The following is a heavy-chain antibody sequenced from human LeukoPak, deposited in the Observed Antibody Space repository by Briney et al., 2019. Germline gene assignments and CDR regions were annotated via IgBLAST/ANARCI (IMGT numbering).Heavy chain of an antibody. Sequence: ASVKVSCMASGYTFTSYAFNWVRQAPGQGLEWMGWINTNTGNPTYAQAFTGRLVFSLDTSVSTAYLQISSLKAEDTAVYYCARVGLRYYHYYMDVWGKGTTVTVSS. J-gene: IGHJ6*03. CDR3: ARVGLRYYHYYMDV. D-gene: IGHD3-9*01. V-gene: IGHV7-4-1*02. CDR1: GYTFTSYA. CDR2: INTNTGNP.